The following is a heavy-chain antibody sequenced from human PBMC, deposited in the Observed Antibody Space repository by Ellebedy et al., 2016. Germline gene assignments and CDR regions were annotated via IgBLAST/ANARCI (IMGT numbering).Heavy chain of an antibody. CDR2: INPSGGST. V-gene: IGHV1-46*01. J-gene: IGHJ1*01. D-gene: IGHD3-9*01. Sequence: ASVKVSCXASGYTFTGYYMHWVRQAPGQGLEWMGIINPSGGSTSYAQKFQGRVTMTRDTSTSTVYMELSSLRSEDTAVYYCASVRYDNFAEYFQHWGQGTLVTVSS. CDR3: ASVRYDNFAEYFQH. CDR1: GYTFTGYY.